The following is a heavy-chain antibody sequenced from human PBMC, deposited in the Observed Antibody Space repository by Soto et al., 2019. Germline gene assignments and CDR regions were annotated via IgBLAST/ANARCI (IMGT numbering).Heavy chain of an antibody. Sequence: QVQLQESGPGLVKPSQTLSLTCTVSGGSISSGGYYWSWIRQHPGKGLEWIGYIYYSGSTYYNPSLTSRVTISVDTSKIQFSLKLSSVTAADTAVYYCARGTLHLELGLRSGGMDVWGQGTTVTVSS. J-gene: IGHJ6*02. CDR2: IYYSGST. CDR3: ARGTLHLELGLRSGGMDV. D-gene: IGHD1-1*01. V-gene: IGHV4-31*03. CDR1: GGSISSGGYY.